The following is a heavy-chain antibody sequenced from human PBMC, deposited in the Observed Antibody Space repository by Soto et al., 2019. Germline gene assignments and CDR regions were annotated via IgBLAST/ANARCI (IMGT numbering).Heavy chain of an antibody. Sequence: QVQLVQSGTEVKKPGASVKVSCKASGFIFTSNGINWVRQAPGQGLEWMGWINTYNGDTNYAQKFQGRVTMTTDTSTSTAYMELRTLRSDDTAVYYCARLRSVASCDYWGQGTLVIVSS. CDR1: GFIFTSNG. D-gene: IGHD6-19*01. J-gene: IGHJ4*02. CDR3: ARLRSVASCDY. V-gene: IGHV1-18*01. CDR2: INTYNGDT.